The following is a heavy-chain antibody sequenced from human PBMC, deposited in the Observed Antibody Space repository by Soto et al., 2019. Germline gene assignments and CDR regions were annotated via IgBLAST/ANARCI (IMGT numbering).Heavy chain of an antibody. CDR2: IYYSGST. CDR1: GGSVSSGSYY. V-gene: IGHV4-61*01. D-gene: IGHD2-2*01. CDR3: ARAPSYCISTSCYGYYYGMDP. J-gene: IGHJ6*02. Sequence: SETLSLTCTVSGGSVSSGSYYWSWIRQPPGKGLEWIGYIYYSGSTNYNPSLKSRVTISVDTSKNQFSLKLSSVTAADTAVYYCARAPSYCISTSCYGYYYGMDPWGQGTPVTVSS.